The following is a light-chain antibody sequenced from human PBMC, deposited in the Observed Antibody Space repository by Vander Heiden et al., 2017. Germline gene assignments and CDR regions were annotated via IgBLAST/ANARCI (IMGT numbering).Light chain of an antibody. CDR2: AAS. V-gene: IGKV1-39*01. Sequence: IQMTHSPSSLSASVVDRVTITCRASQSISSYLYWYEEKPVKAPQLLIYAASSLQRGGISRFSGSGDGTDFNLTIISCQPEDFESYYCQQRYRNLRMYTFGQGTKLDIK. CDR3: QQRYRNLRMYT. CDR1: QSISSY. J-gene: IGKJ2*01.